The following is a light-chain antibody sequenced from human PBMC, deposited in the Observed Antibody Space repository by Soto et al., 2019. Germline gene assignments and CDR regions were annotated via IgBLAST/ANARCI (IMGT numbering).Light chain of an antibody. V-gene: IGKV1-27*01. CDR1: RDISNY. CDR2: GAS. J-gene: IGKJ4*01. CDR3: QKYDTAPLT. Sequence: DIQVTQSPSSLSASLGDRVSITCRASRDISNYLAWYQQKPGQVPRLLISGASTLHSGVPSRFSGSGSGTDFTLTITSLQPEDIATYFCQKYDTAPLTFGGETKVEI.